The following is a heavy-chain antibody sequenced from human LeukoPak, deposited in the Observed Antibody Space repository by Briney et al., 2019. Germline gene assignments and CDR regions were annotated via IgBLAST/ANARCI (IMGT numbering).Heavy chain of an antibody. J-gene: IGHJ4*02. CDR3: ARLFRNYYDSSGRGRLDY. D-gene: IGHD3-22*01. V-gene: IGHV5-51*01. CDR1: GYNFTNYW. Sequence: PGESLKISCKGSGYNFTNYWIGWVRQMPGKGLEWMGIIYPVDSDTRYSPSFQGQVTISVDKSITTAYLQWSSLKASDTAMYYCARLFRNYYDSSGRGRLDYWGQGTLVTVSS. CDR2: IYPVDSDT.